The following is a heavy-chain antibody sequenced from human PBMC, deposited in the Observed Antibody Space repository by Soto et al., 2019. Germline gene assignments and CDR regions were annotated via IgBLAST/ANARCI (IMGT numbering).Heavy chain of an antibody. CDR3: ARGHNLGGSTFDI. J-gene: IGHJ3*02. CDR1: GGSINTFY. V-gene: IGHV4-4*07. Sequence: SETLSLTCTVSGGSINTFYWSWVRQPAGKGLEWIGRIFSSGSTSFNPSLESRVAMSVDTSKNHFSLNLSSVTAADTAVYYCARGHNLGGSTFDIWGQGTSVTVSS. CDR2: IFSSGST. D-gene: IGHD3-16*01.